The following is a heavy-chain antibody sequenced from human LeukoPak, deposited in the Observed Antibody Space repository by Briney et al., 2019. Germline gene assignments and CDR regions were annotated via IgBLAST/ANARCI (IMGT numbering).Heavy chain of an antibody. V-gene: IGHV1-2*02. J-gene: IGHJ4*02. Sequence: ASVKVSCKASGYTFTDYYIHWVRQAPGQGLEFMGWINPKSGDTNYAQKFQGRVTMTEDTSTDTAYMELSSLRSEDTALYYCATLAGEQLVRPFDYWGQGTLVTVSS. CDR1: GYTFTDYY. CDR3: ATLAGEQLVRPFDY. D-gene: IGHD6-6*01. CDR2: INPKSGDT.